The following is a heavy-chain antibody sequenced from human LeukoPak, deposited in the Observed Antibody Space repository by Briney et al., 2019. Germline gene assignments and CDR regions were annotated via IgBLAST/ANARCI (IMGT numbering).Heavy chain of an antibody. CDR1: GGSFSGYY. CDR2: INHSGST. CDR3: APRSIAARPRWFDP. V-gene: IGHV4-34*01. Sequence: NPSETLSLTCAVYGGSFSGYYWSWIRQPPGKGLEWIGEINHSGSTNYNPSLKSRVTISVDTPKNQFSLKLSSVTAADTAVYYCAPRSIAARPRWFDPWGQGTLVTVSS. J-gene: IGHJ5*02. D-gene: IGHD6-6*01.